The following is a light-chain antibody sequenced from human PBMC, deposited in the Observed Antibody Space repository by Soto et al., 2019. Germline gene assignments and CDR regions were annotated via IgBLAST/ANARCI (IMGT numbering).Light chain of an antibody. V-gene: IGKV1-5*03. J-gene: IGKJ1*01. CDR3: QQYDTYPWT. Sequence: DIQMTQSPSTLSASVGDRVTVTVRASESIDSWLAWHQQKPGKAPNLLIYGASSLESGVPSRFGGSGSGTEFTLTITSLQPDDFATYYCQQYDTYPWTFAQGTKVDI. CDR2: GAS. CDR1: ESIDSW.